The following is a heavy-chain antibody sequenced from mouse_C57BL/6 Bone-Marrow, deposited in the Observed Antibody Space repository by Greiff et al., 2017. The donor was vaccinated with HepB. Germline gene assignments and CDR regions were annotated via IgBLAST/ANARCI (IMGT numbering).Heavy chain of an antibody. V-gene: IGHV1-82*01. D-gene: IGHD1-1*01. CDR1: GYAFSSSW. J-gene: IGHJ3*01. CDR2: IYPGDGDT. CDR3: ANYGSRAWFAY. Sequence: QVQLQQSGPELVKPGASVKISCKASGYAFSSSWMNWVKQRPGKGLEWIGRIYPGDGDTNYNGKFKGKATLTADKSSSTAYMQLSSLTSEESAVYFCANYGSRAWFAYWGQGTLVTVSA.